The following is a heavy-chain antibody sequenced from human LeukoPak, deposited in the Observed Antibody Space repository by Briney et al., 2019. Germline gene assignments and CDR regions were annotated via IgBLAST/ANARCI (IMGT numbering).Heavy chain of an antibody. Sequence: SETLSLNCTVSGCSIRSYYWSWIRQPPAKGLDGIGNIYYSGSTNYNPSLKSRVTISVDTSKNQFSLKLSSVTAADTAVYYCARVRDSSSWNDAIDIWGQGTMVTVSS. D-gene: IGHD6-13*01. CDR3: ARVRDSSSWNDAIDI. V-gene: IGHV4-59*01. CDR2: IYYSGST. J-gene: IGHJ3*02. CDR1: GCSIRSYY.